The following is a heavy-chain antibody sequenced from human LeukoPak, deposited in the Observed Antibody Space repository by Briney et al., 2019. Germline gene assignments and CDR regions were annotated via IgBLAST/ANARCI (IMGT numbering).Heavy chain of an antibody. CDR1: GFIFSNYA. CDR2: IRYDGSNK. CDR3: AKAIHSSSSGGVDY. J-gene: IGHJ4*02. Sequence: GGSLRLSCAASGFIFSNYAMHWVRRAPGKGLEWVTFIRYDGSNKYYAESVKGRFTISRDNSKNTLYLQINSLRAEDTAVYYCAKAIHSSSSGGVDYWGQGTLVTVSS. D-gene: IGHD6-6*01. V-gene: IGHV3-30*02.